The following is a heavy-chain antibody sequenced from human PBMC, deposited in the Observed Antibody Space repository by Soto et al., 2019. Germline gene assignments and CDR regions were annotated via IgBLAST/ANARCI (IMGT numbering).Heavy chain of an antibody. Sequence: PSETLSLTCAVSGGSISSDGYSWSWIRQPPGKGLEWIGYIYHSGSTYYNPSLKSRVTISVDTSKNQFSLKLSSVTAADTAVYYCARWPRYSGSWSNWFDPWGQGTLVTVSS. V-gene: IGHV4-30-2*01. D-gene: IGHD6-13*01. CDR2: IYHSGST. CDR3: ARWPRYSGSWSNWFDP. J-gene: IGHJ5*02. CDR1: GGSISSDGYS.